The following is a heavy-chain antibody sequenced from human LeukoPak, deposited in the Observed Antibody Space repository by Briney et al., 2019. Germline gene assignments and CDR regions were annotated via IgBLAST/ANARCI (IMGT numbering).Heavy chain of an antibody. CDR1: GGSISSGGYY. D-gene: IGHD3-9*01. Sequence: SQTLSLTCTVSGGSISSGGYYWSWIRQHPGKGLEWIGYIYYSGSTYYNPSLKSRVTISVDTSKNQFSLKLSSVTAADTAVYYCARALGGYILDWSPNWFDPWGQGTLVTVSS. CDR3: ARALGGYILDWSPNWFDP. CDR2: IYYSGST. J-gene: IGHJ5*02. V-gene: IGHV4-31*03.